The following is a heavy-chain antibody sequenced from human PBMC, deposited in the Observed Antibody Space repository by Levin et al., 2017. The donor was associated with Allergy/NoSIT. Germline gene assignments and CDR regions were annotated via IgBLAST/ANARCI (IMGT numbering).Heavy chain of an antibody. CDR3: ARGPYSSSWYSHPDY. Sequence: SGGSLRLSCAASGFTFSSYAMHWVRQAPGKGLEWVAVISYDGSNKYYADSVKGRFTISRDNSKNTLYLQMNSLRAEDTAVYYCARGPYSSSWYSHPDYWGQGTLVTVSS. V-gene: IGHV3-30-3*01. J-gene: IGHJ4*02. CDR2: ISYDGSNK. CDR1: GFTFSSYA. D-gene: IGHD6-13*01.